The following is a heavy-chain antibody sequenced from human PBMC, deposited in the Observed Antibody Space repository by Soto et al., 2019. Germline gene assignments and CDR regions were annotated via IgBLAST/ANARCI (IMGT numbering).Heavy chain of an antibody. Sequence: GGSLRLSCAASGVTFSNYAMNWVRQAPGKGLEWVSTISDTGGGTFYADSVRGRFTISRDNSNNTLYLQMHSLRADDTAVYFCPVAPGKSSGSNTWFDPWGRGTLVTVSS. CDR2: ISDTGGGT. CDR1: GVTFSNYA. J-gene: IGHJ5*02. CDR3: PVAPGKSSGSNTWFDP. V-gene: IGHV3-23*01. D-gene: IGHD2-15*01.